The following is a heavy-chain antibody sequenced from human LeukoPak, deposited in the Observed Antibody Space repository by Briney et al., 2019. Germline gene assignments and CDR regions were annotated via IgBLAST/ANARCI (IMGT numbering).Heavy chain of an antibody. J-gene: IGHJ6*04. D-gene: IGHD3-10*01. CDR3: ARGEHYYGSGRPTYYYYGMDV. CDR2: INHSGST. CDR1: GGSFGGYY. V-gene: IGHV4-34*01. Sequence: SETLSLTCAVYGGSFGGYYWSWIRQPPGKGLEWIGEINHSGSTNYNPSLKSRVTISVDTSKNQFSLKLSSVTAADTAVYYCARGEHYYGSGRPTYYYYGMDVWGKGTTVTVSS.